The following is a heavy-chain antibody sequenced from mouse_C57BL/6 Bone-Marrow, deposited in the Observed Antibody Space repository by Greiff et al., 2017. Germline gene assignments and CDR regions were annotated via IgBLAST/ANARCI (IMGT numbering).Heavy chain of an antibody. J-gene: IGHJ2*01. D-gene: IGHD1-1*01. CDR2: IDPSDSYT. Sequence: QVQLQQSGAELVKPGASVKLSCKASGYTFTSYWMQWVKQRPGQGLEWIGEIDPSDSYTNYNQKFKGKATLTVDTSSNTAYMQLSSLTSGDSAVXYCARSPLRYYFDYWGQGTTLTGSS. CDR3: ARSPLRYYFDY. CDR1: GYTFTSYW. V-gene: IGHV1-50*01.